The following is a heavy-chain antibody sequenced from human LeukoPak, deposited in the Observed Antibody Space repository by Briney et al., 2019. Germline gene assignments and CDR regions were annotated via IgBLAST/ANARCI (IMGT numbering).Heavy chain of an antibody. CDR2: INHSGST. V-gene: IGHV4-34*01. Sequence: SETLSLTCAVYGGSFSGYHWSWIRQPPGKGLEWIGEINHSGSTNYNPSLKSRVTISVDTSKNQFSLKLSSVTAADTAVYYCARGAGGGYSYGPYFDYWGQGTLVTVPS. CDR3: ARGAGGGYSYGPYFDY. D-gene: IGHD5-18*01. J-gene: IGHJ4*02. CDR1: GGSFSGYH.